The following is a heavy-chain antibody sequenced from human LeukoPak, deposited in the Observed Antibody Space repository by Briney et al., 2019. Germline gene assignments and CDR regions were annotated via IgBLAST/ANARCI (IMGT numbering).Heavy chain of an antibody. Sequence: GGSLRLSCAASGFTFSSYWMSWVRQAPGKGLEWVANIKQDGSDKYYVDSVKGRFTISKDNAKNSLYLQMNNLRSENTGVYYCAREDHSKYEYWGQGTLVTMSS. CDR1: GFTFSSYW. CDR3: AREDHSKYEY. CDR2: IKQDGSDK. D-gene: IGHD4-11*01. J-gene: IGHJ4*02. V-gene: IGHV3-7*01.